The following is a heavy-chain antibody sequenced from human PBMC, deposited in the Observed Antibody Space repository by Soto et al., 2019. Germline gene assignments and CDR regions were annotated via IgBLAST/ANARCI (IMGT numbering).Heavy chain of an antibody. J-gene: IGHJ4*02. Sequence: LARRAAEITFRGDSRNWISKAPGKGLKWVSYISSSSSTIYYADSVKGRFTISRDNAKNSLYLQMNSLRAEDTAVYYCARANYYGSPGDFDYWGQGTLVTVSS. V-gene: IGHV3-48*01. CDR1: EITFRGDS. CDR2: ISSSSSTI. CDR3: ARANYYGSPGDFDY. D-gene: IGHD3-10*01.